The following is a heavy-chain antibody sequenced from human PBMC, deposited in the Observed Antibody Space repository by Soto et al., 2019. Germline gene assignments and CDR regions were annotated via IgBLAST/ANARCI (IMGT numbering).Heavy chain of an antibody. CDR2: IIPIFGTA. V-gene: IGHV1-69*13. Sequence: SVKVSCKASGGTFSSYAISWVRQAPGQGLEWMGGIIPIFGTANYAQKFQGRVTITADESTSTAYMELSSLRSEDTAVYYCAEDSYYHDSTGYYIFDYWGQGTLVTVSS. J-gene: IGHJ4*02. D-gene: IGHD3-22*01. CDR1: GGTFSSYA. CDR3: AEDSYYHDSTGYYIFDY.